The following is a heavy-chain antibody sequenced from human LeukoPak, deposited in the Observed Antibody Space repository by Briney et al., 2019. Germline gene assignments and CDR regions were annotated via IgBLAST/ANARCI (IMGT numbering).Heavy chain of an antibody. D-gene: IGHD3-3*01. CDR3: ARGGIRFFTDY. CDR2: IYHSGST. V-gene: IGHV4-4*02. J-gene: IGHJ4*02. CDR1: GGSISSSNW. Sequence: ASETLSLTCAVSGGSISSSNWWSWVRQPPGKGLEWIGEIYHSGSTTYNPSLKSRVTISVDKSKNHFSLNLNSVTAADTAVYYCARGGIRFFTDYWGQGTLVTVSS.